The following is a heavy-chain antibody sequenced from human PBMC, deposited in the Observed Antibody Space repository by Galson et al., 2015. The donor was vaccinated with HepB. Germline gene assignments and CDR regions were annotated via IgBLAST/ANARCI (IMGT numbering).Heavy chain of an antibody. V-gene: IGHV3-7*01. D-gene: IGHD3-10*01. CDR1: GFTFSSYW. CDR2: IQQDGSEK. Sequence: SLRLSCAASGFTFSSYWMSWVRQAPGKGLEWVANIQQDGSEKYYVDSVKGRFTISRDNAKNSLYLQMNSLRAEDTAVYYCARRRWFGNDAFDIWGQGTMVIVSS. J-gene: IGHJ3*02. CDR3: ARRRWFGNDAFDI.